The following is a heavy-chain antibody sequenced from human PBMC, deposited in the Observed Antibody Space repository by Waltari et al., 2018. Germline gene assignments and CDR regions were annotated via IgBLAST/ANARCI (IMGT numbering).Heavy chain of an antibody. Sequence: QVQLVESGGGVVQPGRSLRLSCAASGFPFIRYVLPWVRQAPGKGLEWVAVISYDGSNKYYADSVKGRFTISRDNSKNTLYLQMNSLRAEDTAVYYCAKGVYGSLDYWGQGTLVTVSS. CDR3: AKGVYGSLDY. D-gene: IGHD3-10*01. CDR2: ISYDGSNK. CDR1: GFPFIRYV. V-gene: IGHV3-30*18. J-gene: IGHJ4*02.